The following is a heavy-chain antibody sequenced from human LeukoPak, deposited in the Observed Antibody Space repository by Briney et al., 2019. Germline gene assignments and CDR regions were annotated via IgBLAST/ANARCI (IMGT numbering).Heavy chain of an antibody. Sequence: SVKVSCKASGGTFSSYAISWVRQAPGQGLEWMGGIIPIFGTANYAQKFQGRVTITTDESTSTAYMELSSLRSEDTAVYYGARDNRGKQQLVPLRWFDPWGQGTLVTVSS. CDR3: ARDNRGKQQLVPLRWFDP. J-gene: IGHJ5*02. V-gene: IGHV1-69*05. CDR1: GGTFSSYA. D-gene: IGHD6-13*01. CDR2: IIPIFGTA.